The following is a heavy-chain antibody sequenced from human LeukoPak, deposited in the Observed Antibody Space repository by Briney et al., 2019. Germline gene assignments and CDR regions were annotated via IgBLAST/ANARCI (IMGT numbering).Heavy chain of an antibody. J-gene: IGHJ4*02. D-gene: IGHD3-3*01. Sequence: PGGSLRLSCAASGFTFSSYGMHWVRQAPGKGLEWVAVISYDGSNKYYADSVKGRFTISRDNSKNTLYLQMNSLRAEDTAVYYCALFGVAFDYWGQGTLVTVSS. CDR1: GFTFSSYG. CDR3: ALFGVAFDY. V-gene: IGHV3-30*03. CDR2: ISYDGSNK.